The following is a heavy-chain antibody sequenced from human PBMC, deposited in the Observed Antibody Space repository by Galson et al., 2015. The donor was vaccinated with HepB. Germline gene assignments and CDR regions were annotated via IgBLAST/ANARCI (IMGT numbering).Heavy chain of an antibody. Sequence: LSCAASGFTFSSYGMHWVRQAPGEGLEWVAVISYDGSNKYYADSVKGRFTISRDNSKNTLYLQMNSLRAEDTAVYYCAKDYGRYDFWSGYPEYYFDYWGQGTLVTVSS. D-gene: IGHD3-3*01. CDR1: GFTFSSYG. CDR3: AKDYGRYDFWSGYPEYYFDY. V-gene: IGHV3-30*18. J-gene: IGHJ4*02. CDR2: ISYDGSNK.